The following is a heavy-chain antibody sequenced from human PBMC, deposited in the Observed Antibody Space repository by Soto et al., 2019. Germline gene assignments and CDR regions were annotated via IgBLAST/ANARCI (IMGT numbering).Heavy chain of an antibody. Sequence: QVQLQESGPGLVKPSQTLSLTCTVSGGSISSGGYYWSWISQHPGKGMEWIGYIYYSGSTYYNPSLKSRGIISVDTSKNQFSLKLSSVTAADTAVYYCARVLDPHYGGNFWGAFDICGQGTMVTVSS. D-gene: IGHD4-17*01. J-gene: IGHJ3*02. CDR2: IYYSGST. CDR1: GGSISSGGYY. V-gene: IGHV4-31*03. CDR3: ARVLDPHYGGNFWGAFDI.